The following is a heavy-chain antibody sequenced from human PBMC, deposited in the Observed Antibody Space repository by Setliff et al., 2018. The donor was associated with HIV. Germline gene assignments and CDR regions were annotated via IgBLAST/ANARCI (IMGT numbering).Heavy chain of an antibody. J-gene: IGHJ4*02. Sequence: SETLSLTCTVSGGSISSYYWSWIRQPPGKGLEWIGYIYYSGSTNYNPSLKSRVTISVDTSKNQFSLKLSSVTAADTAVYYCARHDSSGWDYFDYWGQVTLVTVSS. D-gene: IGHD6-19*01. CDR2: IYYSGST. CDR1: GGSISSYY. V-gene: IGHV4-59*08. CDR3: ARHDSSGWDYFDY.